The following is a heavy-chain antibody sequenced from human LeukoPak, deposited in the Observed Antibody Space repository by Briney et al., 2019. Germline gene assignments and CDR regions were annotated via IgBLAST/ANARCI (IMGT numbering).Heavy chain of an antibody. CDR2: IYHSGST. CDR3: ARREDGNFDI. J-gene: IGHJ3*02. V-gene: IGHV4-38-2*02. D-gene: IGHD4-23*01. Sequence: SETLSLTCTVSGGSISSGYYWGWIRQPPGKGLEWIGSIYHSGSTYYNPSLKSRVTISVDTSKNQFSLKLSSVTAADTAVYYCARREDGNFDIWGQGTMVTASS. CDR1: GGSISSGYY.